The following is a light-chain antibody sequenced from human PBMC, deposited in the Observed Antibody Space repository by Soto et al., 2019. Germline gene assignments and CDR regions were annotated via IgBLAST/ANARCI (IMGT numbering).Light chain of an antibody. J-gene: IGKJ1*01. CDR1: QGISND. Sequence: SQMTHSTSSLSASVEDRVTITCRASQGISNDLAWYQQKPGKVPKLLIYVASTLQSGVPSRFSGSGSGTDFTLTISSLQPEDVATYYSQKYNSAPRTLGDGGKV. CDR2: VAS. CDR3: QKYNSAPRT. V-gene: IGKV1-27*01.